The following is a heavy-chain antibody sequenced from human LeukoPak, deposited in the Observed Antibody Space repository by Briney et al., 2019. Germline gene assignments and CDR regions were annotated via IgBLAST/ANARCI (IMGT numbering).Heavy chain of an antibody. CDR2: IYYGGST. CDR3: ARTLSRWDPFDY. D-gene: IGHD1-26*01. CDR1: GYSISSSYY. V-gene: IGHV4-38-2*02. Sequence: SETLSLTCTVSGYSISSSYYWDWIRQPPGKGLEWIGSIYYGGSTYYNPSLKSRVTISVDTSKNQFSLKLSSVTAADTAVYYCARTLSRWDPFDYWGQGTLVTVSS. J-gene: IGHJ4*02.